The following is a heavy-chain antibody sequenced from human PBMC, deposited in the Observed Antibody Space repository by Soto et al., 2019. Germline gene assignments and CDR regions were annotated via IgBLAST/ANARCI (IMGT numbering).Heavy chain of an antibody. Sequence: GGSLRLSCAASGFTFDDYGMSWVRQAPGKGLEWVSGINWNGGSTGYADSVKGRFTISRDNAKNSLYLQMNSLRAEDTALYYCARENHYDILTGYIPLFDYWGQGTLVTVSS. CDR1: GFTFDDYG. CDR3: ARENHYDILTGYIPLFDY. D-gene: IGHD3-9*01. J-gene: IGHJ4*02. V-gene: IGHV3-20*04. CDR2: INWNGGST.